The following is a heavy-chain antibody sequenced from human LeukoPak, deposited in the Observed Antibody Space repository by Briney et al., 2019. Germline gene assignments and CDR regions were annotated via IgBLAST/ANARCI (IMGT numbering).Heavy chain of an antibody. V-gene: IGHV1-8*01. J-gene: IGHJ3*02. CDR1: GYTFTSYD. Sequence: ASVKVSCKASGYTFTSYDINWVRQATGQGLEWMGWMNPNSGNTGYAQKFQGRVTMTRNTSISTAYMELSSLRSEDTAVYYCARGSSPTHYDFWSGYPDAFDIWGQGTMVTVSP. D-gene: IGHD3-3*01. CDR3: ARGSSPTHYDFWSGYPDAFDI. CDR2: MNPNSGNT.